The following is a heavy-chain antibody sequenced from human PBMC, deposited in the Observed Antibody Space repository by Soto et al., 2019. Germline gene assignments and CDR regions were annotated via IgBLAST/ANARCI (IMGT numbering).Heavy chain of an antibody. J-gene: IGHJ4*02. CDR2: IKRRADGGTT. CDR3: TAGYCRGGICYSVVY. CDR1: GFTFSNVW. V-gene: IGHV3-15*01. Sequence: EVQLVEPGGGLVKPGGSLSLSCAASGFTFSNVWMSWVRQAPGKGLEWVGRIKRRADGGTTDYATPVRGRFTVSRDDSKNRFYLEMNSLRTEDTAVYYCTAGYCRGGICYSVVYWGQGTLVTVSS. D-gene: IGHD2-15*01.